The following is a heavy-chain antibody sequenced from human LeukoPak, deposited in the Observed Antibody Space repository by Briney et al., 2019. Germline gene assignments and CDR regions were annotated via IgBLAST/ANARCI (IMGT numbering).Heavy chain of an antibody. CDR3: ASVALGAFDS. J-gene: IGHJ3*01. D-gene: IGHD3-10*01. CDR2: IYTSGST. Sequence: PSQTLSLTCTVSGGSISSGSYYWSWIRQPAGKGLEWIGRIYTSGSTNYNPSLKSRVTMSVDMTQNQFSLKLSSVTAADSAVYYCASVALGAFDSWGQGTMVTVSS. CDR1: GGSISSGSYY. V-gene: IGHV4-61*02.